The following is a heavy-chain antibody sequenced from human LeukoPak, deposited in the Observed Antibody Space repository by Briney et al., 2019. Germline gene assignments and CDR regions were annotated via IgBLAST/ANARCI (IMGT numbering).Heavy chain of an antibody. V-gene: IGHV3-30*03. D-gene: IGHD3/OR15-3a*01. Sequence: GGSLRLSCAASGFTFSLYGMHWVRQAPGKGLEWVALMSHDGSNKFYAESVTDRFTISRDNAKNSLYLQMNSLRAEDTAVYYCATYSRDWAAFEHWGQGTLVTVSS. CDR3: ATYSRDWAAFEH. CDR1: GFTFSLYG. CDR2: MSHDGSNK. J-gene: IGHJ4*02.